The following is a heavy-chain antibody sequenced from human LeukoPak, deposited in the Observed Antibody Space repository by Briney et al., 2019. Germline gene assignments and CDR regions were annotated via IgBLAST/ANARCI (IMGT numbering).Heavy chain of an antibody. V-gene: IGHV1-69*13. CDR2: IIPIFYTA. D-gene: IGHD5-24*01. CDR3: ARGEDDYDAFDI. CDR1: GGTFSSYA. Sequence: SVKVSCKASGGTFSSYAISWVRQAPGQGLEWMGGIIPIFYTANYAQKFQGRVTITADESTSTAYMELSSLRSEDTAVYCCARGEDDYDAFDIWGQGTMVTVSS. J-gene: IGHJ3*02.